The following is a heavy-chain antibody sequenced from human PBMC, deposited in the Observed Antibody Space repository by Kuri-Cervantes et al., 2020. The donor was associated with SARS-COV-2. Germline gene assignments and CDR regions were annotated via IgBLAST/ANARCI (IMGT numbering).Heavy chain of an antibody. V-gene: IGHV2-70*04. J-gene: IGHJ4*02. D-gene: IGHD4-11*01. Sequence: SGPTLVKPTQTLTLTCTLSGFSLSTSGMRVSWIRQPPGKALEWLARIDWDDDKYCSTSLKTRLTISKATSKNQVVLTMTNMDPVDAATYYCARLTPVAGLDYWGQGTLVTVSS. CDR3: ARLTPVAGLDY. CDR2: IDWDDDK. CDR1: GFSLSTSGMR.